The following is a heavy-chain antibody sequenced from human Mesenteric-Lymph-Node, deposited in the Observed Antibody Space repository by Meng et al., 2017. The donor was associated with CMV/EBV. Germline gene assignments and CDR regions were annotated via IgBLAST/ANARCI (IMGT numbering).Heavy chain of an antibody. CDR3: AREGGIAAAPLDY. CDR1: GYTFTGYY. V-gene: IGHV1-2*02. Sequence: ASVKVSCKASGYTFTGYYIHWVRQAPGQGLEWMGWINPKSGDTNYAQNFQGRVTMTRDTSISTVDMELSRLRSEDTAVYYCAREGGIAAAPLDYWGQGTLVTVSS. CDR2: INPKSGDT. J-gene: IGHJ4*02. D-gene: IGHD6-13*01.